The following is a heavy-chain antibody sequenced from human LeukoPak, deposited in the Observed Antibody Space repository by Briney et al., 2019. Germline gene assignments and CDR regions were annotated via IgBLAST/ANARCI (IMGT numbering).Heavy chain of an antibody. CDR3: ARSEGVYYGSGSSGSYYPHWFDP. CDR1: GGSISPYY. V-gene: IGHV4-59*01. J-gene: IGHJ5*02. D-gene: IGHD3-10*01. CDR2: IFYTGST. Sequence: SETLSLTCTVSGGSISPYYWSWLRQPPGKGLEWLGYIFYTGSTKYNPSLTSRVSISVDTSKNQFSLKLSSVTAADSAMYYCARSEGVYYGSGSSGSYYPHWFDPWGQGTRVTVSS.